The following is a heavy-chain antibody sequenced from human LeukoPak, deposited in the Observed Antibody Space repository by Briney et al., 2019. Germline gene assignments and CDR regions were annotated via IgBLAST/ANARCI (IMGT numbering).Heavy chain of an antibody. CDR1: GFTFSSYS. D-gene: IGHD3-16*01. J-gene: IGHJ6*04. CDR3: ARGDARRGLRLADYGMDV. CDR2: ISSSSSYI. V-gene: IGHV3-21*01. Sequence: GGSLRLSCAASGFTFSSYSMNWVRQAPGKGLEWVSSISSSSSYIYCADSVKGRFTISRDNAKNSLYLQMNSLRAEDTAVYYCARGDARRGLRLADYGMDVWGKGTTVTVSS.